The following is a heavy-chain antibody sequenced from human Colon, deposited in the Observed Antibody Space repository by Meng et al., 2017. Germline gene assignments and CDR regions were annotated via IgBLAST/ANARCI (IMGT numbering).Heavy chain of an antibody. CDR2: IYDNGYT. D-gene: IGHD3-16*01. J-gene: IGHJ4*02. CDR1: GDSVTTTLSS. Sequence: QLQLQESGSRLVKPSQTLSRTCAVSGDSVTTTLSSWSWIRQSPGKGLERIGNIYDNGYTYYSPSLRSRVTISVDRSSNQFSLNLNSVTAADTAVYFCARGYRGSTYFAYWGQGILVTVSS. V-gene: IGHV4-30-2*06. CDR3: ARGYRGSTYFAY.